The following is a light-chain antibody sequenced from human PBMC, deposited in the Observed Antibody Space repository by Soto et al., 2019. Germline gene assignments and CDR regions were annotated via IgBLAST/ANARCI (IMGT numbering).Light chain of an antibody. J-gene: IGKJ4*01. Sequence: AIEMTQSPSSLSASVGDRVTIACRASQGIRNDLGWYQQKPGKAPKLLIYAASSLQSGFPSRFSGSGSGTDFTLTISSLQPEDFATYYCLQDYNYPPTFGGGTKVEIK. CDR1: QGIRND. V-gene: IGKV1-6*01. CDR2: AAS. CDR3: LQDYNYPPT.